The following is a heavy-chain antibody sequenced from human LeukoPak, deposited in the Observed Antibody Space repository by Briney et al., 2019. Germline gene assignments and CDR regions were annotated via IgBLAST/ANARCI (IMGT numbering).Heavy chain of an antibody. Sequence: PGGSLRLSCAASGFTFSSYGMSWVRQAPGKGLEWVSAIGGRDGSTYYADSVKGRFTISRDNSKNTLYVQMNSLRAEDTAVYYCANGGVTIFGVDYWGQGTLVTVSS. CDR1: GFTFSSYG. J-gene: IGHJ4*02. D-gene: IGHD3-3*01. CDR2: IGGRDGST. CDR3: ANGGVTIFGVDY. V-gene: IGHV3-23*01.